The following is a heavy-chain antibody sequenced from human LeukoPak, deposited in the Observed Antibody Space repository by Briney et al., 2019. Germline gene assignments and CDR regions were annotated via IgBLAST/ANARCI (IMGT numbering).Heavy chain of an antibody. CDR1: GFTFSSYG. Sequence: GRSLRLSCAASGFTFSSYGMHWVRQAPGKGLEWVAVISYDGSNKYYADSVKGRFTISRDNAKNSLYLQMNSLRAEDTAVYYCARGRGYNYGYSDYWGQGTLVTVSS. V-gene: IGHV3-30*03. J-gene: IGHJ4*02. CDR3: ARGRGYNYGYSDY. D-gene: IGHD5-18*01. CDR2: ISYDGSNK.